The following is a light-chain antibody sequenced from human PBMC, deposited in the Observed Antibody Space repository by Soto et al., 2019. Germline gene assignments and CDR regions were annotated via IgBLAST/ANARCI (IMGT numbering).Light chain of an antibody. CDR1: QSVSSS. J-gene: IGKJ5*01. Sequence: EIVLTQFPATLSLSPGERATLSCRASQSVSSSLAWYQQKPGQAPRLLMYDASNRATGIPARFTCSGSGTDFTLTISSLEPEDFAVYYCQQRSNWPPGTITFGQGTRLEIK. V-gene: IGKV3-11*01. CDR3: QQRSNWPPGTIT. CDR2: DAS.